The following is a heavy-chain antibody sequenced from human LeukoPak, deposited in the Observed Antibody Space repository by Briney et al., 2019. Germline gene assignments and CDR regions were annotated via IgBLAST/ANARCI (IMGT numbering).Heavy chain of an antibody. Sequence: GESLKISCKGSGYSFTSYWIGWVRQMPGKGLEWMGIIYPGDSDTRYNPSFQGQVTISADKSISTAYLQWSSLKASDTAMYYCARGKIGDIVVVPAAIFSGWFDPWGQGTLVTVSS. J-gene: IGHJ5*02. D-gene: IGHD2-2*01. CDR2: IYPGDSDT. CDR3: ARGKIGDIVVVPAAIFSGWFDP. V-gene: IGHV5-51*01. CDR1: GYSFTSYW.